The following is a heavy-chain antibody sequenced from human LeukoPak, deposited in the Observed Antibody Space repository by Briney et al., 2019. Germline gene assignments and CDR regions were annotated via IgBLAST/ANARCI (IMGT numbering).Heavy chain of an antibody. Sequence: GESLKISCKGSGYSFTSYCIGWVRQMPGKGLEWMGIIYPGDSDTRYSPSFQGQVTISADKSISTAYLQWSSLKASDTAMYYCARPPTSSITGTTLDYWGQGTLVTVSS. CDR1: GYSFTSYC. CDR2: IYPGDSDT. CDR3: ARPPTSSITGTTLDY. J-gene: IGHJ4*02. D-gene: IGHD1-7*01. V-gene: IGHV5-51*01.